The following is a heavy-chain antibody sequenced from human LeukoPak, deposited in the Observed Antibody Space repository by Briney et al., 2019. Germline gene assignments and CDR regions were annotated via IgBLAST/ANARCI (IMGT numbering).Heavy chain of an antibody. D-gene: IGHD2-2*01. CDR3: ARDPYGSTSS. CDR1: GFTFSSYA. CDR2: ISYDGSNK. Sequence: GGSLRLSCAASGFTFSSYAMHWVRQAPGKGLEWVAVISYDGSNKYYADSVKGRFTISRDNSKNTLYLQMNSLRAEDTAVYYCARDPYGSTSSWGQGTLVTVSS. V-gene: IGHV3-30-3*01. J-gene: IGHJ5*02.